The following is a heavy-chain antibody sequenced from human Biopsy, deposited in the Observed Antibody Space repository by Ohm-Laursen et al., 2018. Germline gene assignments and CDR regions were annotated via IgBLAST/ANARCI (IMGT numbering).Heavy chain of an antibody. CDR1: GESFSGYY. J-gene: IGHJ2*01. CDR2: INDSGRT. V-gene: IGHV4-34*01. D-gene: IGHD5-24*01. CDR3: ASAGYNPDWNFDL. Sequence: SDTLSLTCGVYGESFSGYYCSWIRQPPGKGLEWIGEINDSGRTNYNPSLRSRVTFSVDTSKNQFSLKLSSVTAADTAVYYCASAGYNPDWNFDLWGRGTRVTVSS.